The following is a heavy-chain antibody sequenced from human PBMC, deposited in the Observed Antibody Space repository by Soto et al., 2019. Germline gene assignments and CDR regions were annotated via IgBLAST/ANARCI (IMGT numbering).Heavy chain of an antibody. CDR2: IDNSGNT. CDR1: GESVSSGGDY. J-gene: IGHJ4*02. CDR3: ARDPGSNQWFFEY. V-gene: IGHV4-31*03. D-gene: IGHD3-22*01. Sequence: PXESLSLPCTVSGESVSSGGDYLTWIRQYPGKGLEWIGYIDNSGNTYYKPSLESRVVMSVDTSKNQFSLRLNSATAADTAVYYCARDPGSNQWFFEYCSQRTLVTVSS.